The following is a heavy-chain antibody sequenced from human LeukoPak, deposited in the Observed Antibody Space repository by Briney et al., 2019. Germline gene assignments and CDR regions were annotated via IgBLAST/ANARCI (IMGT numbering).Heavy chain of an antibody. CDR1: GGSISSYY. V-gene: IGHV4-59*01. J-gene: IGHJ5*02. D-gene: IGHD2-15*01. CDR3: ARGIYPSGGRHWFDP. CDR2: IYYSGIT. Sequence: SETLSLTCTVSGGSISSYYWSWIRQPPGRGLEWIGFIYYSGITNYNPSLKSRVTMSVDTSKSQFSLKLTSVTAADTAIYYCARGIYPSGGRHWFDPWGQGTLVTVSS.